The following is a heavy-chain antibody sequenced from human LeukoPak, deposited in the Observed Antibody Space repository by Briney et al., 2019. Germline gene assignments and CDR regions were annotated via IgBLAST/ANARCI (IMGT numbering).Heavy chain of an antibody. V-gene: IGHV4-34*01. CDR2: INHTGST. CDR3: ALRLPCSYGPNDSFVM. J-gene: IGHJ3*02. Sequence: SETLSLTCAVYGGSFSGYYWNWIRQPPGKGLEWIGEINHTGSTDYNPSLKSRVTISVDTSKNQFSLKLNSVTAADTAVYYCALRLPCSYGPNDSFVMWGQGTMVTVSS. CDR1: GGSFSGYY. D-gene: IGHD5-18*01.